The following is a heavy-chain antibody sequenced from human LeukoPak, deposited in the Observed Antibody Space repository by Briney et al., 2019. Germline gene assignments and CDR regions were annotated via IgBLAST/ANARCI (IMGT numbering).Heavy chain of an antibody. CDR1: VYTFNIYG. D-gene: IGHD5-18*01. V-gene: IGHV1-18*01. CDR2: ITVGNGNT. J-gene: IGHJ3*02. CDR3: WGDLARGYSYGYNAFDI. Sequence: GASVTVSLTSSVYTFNIYGIGWGRQAPRQGHEWVGGITVGNGNTNYSQKVQGRVTMTTDTTTSTAYLAPTNLRADARPVCFFWGDLARGYSYGYNAFDIWGQGTMVTVSS.